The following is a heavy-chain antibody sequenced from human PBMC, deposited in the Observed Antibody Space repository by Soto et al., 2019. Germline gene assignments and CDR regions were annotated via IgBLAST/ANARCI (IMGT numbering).Heavy chain of an antibody. J-gene: IGHJ4*02. CDR2: IDPSDSQT. CDR1: GYSFAGYW. CDR3: ARQIYDSDTGPNFQYYFDS. V-gene: IGHV5-10-1*01. D-gene: IGHD3-22*01. Sequence: GESLKISCKGSGYSFAGYWITWVRQKPGKGLEWMGRIDPSDSQTYYSPSFRGHVTISVTKSITTVFLQWSSLRASDTAMYYCARQIYDSDTGPNFQYYFDSWGQGPPVTAPQ.